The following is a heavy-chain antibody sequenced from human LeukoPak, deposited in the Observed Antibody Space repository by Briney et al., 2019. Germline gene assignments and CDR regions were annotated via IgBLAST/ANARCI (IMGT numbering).Heavy chain of an antibody. CDR2: IYYSGST. Sequence: PSETLSLTCAVSGGSISSYYWSWIRQPPGKGLEWIGYIYYSGSTNYNPSLKSRVTISVDTSKNQFSLKLSSVTAADTAVYYCARGPDYDILTDYYYYYGMDVWGQGTTVTVSS. CDR1: GGSISSYY. CDR3: ARGPDYDILTDYYYYYGMDV. V-gene: IGHV4-59*01. J-gene: IGHJ6*02. D-gene: IGHD3-9*01.